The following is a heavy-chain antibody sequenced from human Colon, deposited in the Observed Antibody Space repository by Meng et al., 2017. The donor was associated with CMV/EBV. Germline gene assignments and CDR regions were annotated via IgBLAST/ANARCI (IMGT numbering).Heavy chain of an antibody. V-gene: IGHV4-39*07. D-gene: IGHD2-21*02. CDR1: SISSSAYY. Sequence: SISSSAYYWGWHRQPPGKGLEWIGTVYYNDATQYNTSLKSRVTVSVDRSRNQFSLKMNSVTAADTAVYYCATEIRTLTAAGVAGDPWGQGILVTVSS. J-gene: IGHJ5*02. CDR3: ATEIRTLTAAGVAGDP. CDR2: VYYNDAT.